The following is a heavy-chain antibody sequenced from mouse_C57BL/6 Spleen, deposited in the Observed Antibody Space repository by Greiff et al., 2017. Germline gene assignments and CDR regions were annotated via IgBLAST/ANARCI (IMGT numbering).Heavy chain of an antibody. J-gene: IGHJ4*01. CDR3: ACTTVVATDYAMDY. V-gene: IGHV1-64*01. D-gene: IGHD1-1*01. Sequence: QVQLQQSGAELVKPGASVKLSCKASGYTFTSYWMHWVKQRPGQGLEWIGMIHPNSGSTNYNEKFKSKATLTVDKSSSTAYMQLSSLTSEDSAVYYCACTTVVATDYAMDYWGQGTSVTVSS. CDR1: GYTFTSYW. CDR2: IHPNSGST.